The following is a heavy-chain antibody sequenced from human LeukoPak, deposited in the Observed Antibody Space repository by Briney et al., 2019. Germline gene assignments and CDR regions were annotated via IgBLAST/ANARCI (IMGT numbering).Heavy chain of an antibody. Sequence: PSETLSLTCAVYGGSFSGYYWSWIRQPPGKGLEWIGEINHSGSTNYNPSLKSRVTISVDTSKNQFSLKLSSVTAADTAVYYCAGQGSTIFGVVISYFDYWGQGTLVTVSS. D-gene: IGHD3-3*01. CDR3: AGQGSTIFGVVISYFDY. CDR2: INHSGST. CDR1: GGSFSGYY. V-gene: IGHV4-34*01. J-gene: IGHJ4*02.